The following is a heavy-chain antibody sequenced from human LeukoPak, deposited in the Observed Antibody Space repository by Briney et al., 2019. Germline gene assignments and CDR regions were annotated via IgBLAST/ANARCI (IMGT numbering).Heavy chain of an antibody. CDR2: ISSSGSTI. V-gene: IGHV3-48*04. CDR3: ARDLRYYGDSPY. Sequence: TGGSLRLSCAASGFTFGSYSINWVRQAPGKGLEWVSYISSSGSTIYYADSVKGRFTISRDNAKNSLYLQMTSLRAEDTAVYYCARDLRYYGDSPYWGQGTLVTVSS. CDR1: GFTFGSYS. J-gene: IGHJ4*02. D-gene: IGHD4-17*01.